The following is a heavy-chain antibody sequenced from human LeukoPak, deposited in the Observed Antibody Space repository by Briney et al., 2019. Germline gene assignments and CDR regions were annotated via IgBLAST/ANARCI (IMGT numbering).Heavy chain of an antibody. CDR1: GFSFTTYW. V-gene: IGHV3-7*03. J-gene: IGHJ5*02. Sequence: PGGSLRLSCAATGFSFTTYWMSWVRQAPGKGLEWVANIKEDGSDKYYVDSVKGRFSISRDNAKNSLYLQMSSPRAEDTAVYYCAKDPGDKAVDRWFDPWGQGTLVTVSS. CDR2: IKEDGSDK. CDR3: AKDPGDKAVDRWFDP. D-gene: IGHD6-19*01.